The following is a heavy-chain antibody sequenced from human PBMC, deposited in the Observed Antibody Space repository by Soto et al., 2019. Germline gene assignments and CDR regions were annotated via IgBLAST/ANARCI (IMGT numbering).Heavy chain of an antibody. CDR3: AKCNGRGAGYYRGMDV. Sequence: EVELLESGGGVVQPGGSLRLSCVASGFTSSYYAMTWVRQAPGKGLEGVAEKRVPAGETFYADSVRGRFTISRDPSKHPLFLQMDSLRAEDTATYFCAKCNGRGAGYYRGMDVWGQGTAVTVSS. D-gene: IGHD2-21*01. V-gene: IGHV3-23*01. CDR2: KRVPAGET. CDR1: GFTSSYYA. J-gene: IGHJ6*02.